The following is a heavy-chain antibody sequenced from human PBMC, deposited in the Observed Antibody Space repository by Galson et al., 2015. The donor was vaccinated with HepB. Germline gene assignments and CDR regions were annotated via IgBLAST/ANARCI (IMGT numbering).Heavy chain of an antibody. CDR3: ARPSGEQWLRYSFDV. Sequence: SLRLSCAASGFTFSSYWMSWVRQAPGKGLEWVANIKQDGSEKYYVDSVKGRFTISRDNAKNSLYLQMNSLRAEDTAVYYCARPSGEQWLRYSFDVWGQGTVVSVSS. CDR2: IKQDGSEK. CDR1: GFTFSSYW. V-gene: IGHV3-7*03. D-gene: IGHD6-19*01. J-gene: IGHJ3*01.